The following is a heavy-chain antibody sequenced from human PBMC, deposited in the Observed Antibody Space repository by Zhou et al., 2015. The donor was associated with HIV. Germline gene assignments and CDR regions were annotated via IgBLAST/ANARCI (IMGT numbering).Heavy chain of an antibody. J-gene: IGHJ2*01. D-gene: IGHD6-6*01. Sequence: QVQLVQSGAEVKKPGSSVEVSCKVSGGTFSSHGISWVRQAPGQGLEWVGEIIPIFGAADYAQNFKGRVTITADRSTSTAYMELRSLRSEDTAVYYCARDRGAARPDWRYFDLWGRGSLVTVSS. CDR2: IIPIFGAA. CDR1: GGTFSSHG. V-gene: IGHV1-69*06. CDR3: ARDRGAARPDWRYFDL.